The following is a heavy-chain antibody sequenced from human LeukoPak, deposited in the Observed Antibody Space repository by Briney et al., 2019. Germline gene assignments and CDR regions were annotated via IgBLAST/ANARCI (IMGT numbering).Heavy chain of an antibody. Sequence: GGSVPLPCAASGLTFSSYCMHWDRQAPGKGLEGVAVIWYDGSNEYYADSVKGRFTISRDNSKKTLYLQMNSLRAEDTAVYYCARSLWLYYFVDCRTGSMVTVSS. V-gene: IGHV3-33*01. CDR2: IWYDGSNE. D-gene: IGHD5-12*01. CDR1: GLTFSSYC. J-gene: IGHJ4*02. CDR3: ARSLWLYYFVD.